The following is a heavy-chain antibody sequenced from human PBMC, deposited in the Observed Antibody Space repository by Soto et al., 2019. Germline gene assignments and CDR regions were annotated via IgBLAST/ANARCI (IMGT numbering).Heavy chain of an antibody. V-gene: IGHV1-69*01. J-gene: IGHJ4*02. D-gene: IGHD3-22*01. CDR2: TIPNFVTA. Sequence: QVQLVQSGAEVKKPGSSLKVSCKASGGTFSSLAISWVRQAPGRGLEWMGGTIPNFVTANYAQKFQNRVTINAVEYTTTAFLELSGLRSEDTTVYYCARGWVHSDSSGYYMYFEQWGQGTQVTVSS. CDR3: ARGWVHSDSSGYYMYFEQ. CDR1: GGTFSSLA.